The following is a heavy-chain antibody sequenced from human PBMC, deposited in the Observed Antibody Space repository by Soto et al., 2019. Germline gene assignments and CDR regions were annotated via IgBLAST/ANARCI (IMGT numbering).Heavy chain of an antibody. V-gene: IGHV4-31*02. CDR3: ARDLPPYCSSTSSAFDP. D-gene: IGHD2-2*01. CDR1: GGSISSGGYY. CDR2: IYYSGST. Sequence: SETLSLTCTVSGGSISSGGYYWSWIRQHPGKGLEWIGYIYYSGSTYYNPSLKSRVTISVDTSKNQFSLKLSSVTAADTAVYYCARDLPPYCSSTSSAFDPWGQGTLVTVS. J-gene: IGHJ5*02.